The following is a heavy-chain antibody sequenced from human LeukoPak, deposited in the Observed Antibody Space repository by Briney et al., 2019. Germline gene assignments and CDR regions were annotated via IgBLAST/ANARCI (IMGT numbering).Heavy chain of an antibody. J-gene: IGHJ4*02. D-gene: IGHD5-24*01. Sequence: PSETLSLTCTVSGGSISSYYWGWIRQPPGKGLEWIGYIYYSGSTNYNPSLKSRVTISVDTSKNQFSLKLSSVTAADTAVYYCARADRDGYSLFDYWGQGTLVTVSS. CDR1: GGSISSYY. CDR2: IYYSGST. V-gene: IGHV4-59*01. CDR3: ARADRDGYSLFDY.